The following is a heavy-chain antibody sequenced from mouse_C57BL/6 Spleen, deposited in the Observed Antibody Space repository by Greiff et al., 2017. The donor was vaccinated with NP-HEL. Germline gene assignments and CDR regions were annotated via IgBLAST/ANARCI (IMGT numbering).Heavy chain of an antibody. V-gene: IGHV1-64*01. D-gene: IGHD1-1*01. CDR1: GYTFTSYW. CDR2: IHPNSGST. J-gene: IGHJ2*01. Sequence: QVQLQQPGAELVKPGASVKLSCKASGYTFTSYWMHWVKQRPGQGLEWIGMIHPNSGSTNYNEKFQSKATLTVDKSSSTAYLQLRSLTSEDSAVYYCASPHYYGSSFDYWGQGTTLTVSS. CDR3: ASPHYYGSSFDY.